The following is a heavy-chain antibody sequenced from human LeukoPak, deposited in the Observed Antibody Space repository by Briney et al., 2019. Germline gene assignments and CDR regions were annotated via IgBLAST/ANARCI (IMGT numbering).Heavy chain of an antibody. CDR3: ARDDYYDSSGYQTD. CDR2: IIPILGIA. J-gene: IGHJ4*02. V-gene: IGHV1-69*04. D-gene: IGHD3-22*01. Sequence: SVTVSCKASGGTFISYAIGWVRQAPGQGLEWMGRIIPILGIANYAQKFQGRVTITADKSTSTAYMELSSLRSEDTAVYYCARDDYYDSSGYQTDWGQGTLVTVSS. CDR1: GGTFISYA.